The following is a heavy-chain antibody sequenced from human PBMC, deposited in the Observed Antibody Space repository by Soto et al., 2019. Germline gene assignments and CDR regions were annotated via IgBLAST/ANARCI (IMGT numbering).Heavy chain of an antibody. CDR3: ARVLSGQDAFDI. V-gene: IGHV3-11*06. CDR2: ISSSSSYT. Sequence: GGSLRLSCAASGFTFSDYYMSWIRQAPGKGLEWVSYISSSSSYTNYADSVKGRFTISRENAKNSLYLQMNSLRAEDTAVYYCARVLSGQDAFDIWGQGTMVTVSS. J-gene: IGHJ3*02. D-gene: IGHD6-19*01. CDR1: GFTFSDYY.